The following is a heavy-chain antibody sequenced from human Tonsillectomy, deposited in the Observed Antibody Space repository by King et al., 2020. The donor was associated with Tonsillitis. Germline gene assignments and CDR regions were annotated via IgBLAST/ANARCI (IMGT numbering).Heavy chain of an antibody. V-gene: IGHV3-43*02. CDR3: AKDKNGSGTYCNASDY. CDR1: GFNFDDYA. Sequence: VQLVESGGGVVQPGGSLRLSCAASGFNFDDYAIHWVRQAPGKGLEWFSLISVDGGGTYFADSVKGRFTISRDNSNNSLYLQMNSLRTEDTALYYCAKDKNGSGTYCNASDYWGQGTLVTVPS. D-gene: IGHD3-10*01. J-gene: IGHJ4*02. CDR2: ISVDGGGT.